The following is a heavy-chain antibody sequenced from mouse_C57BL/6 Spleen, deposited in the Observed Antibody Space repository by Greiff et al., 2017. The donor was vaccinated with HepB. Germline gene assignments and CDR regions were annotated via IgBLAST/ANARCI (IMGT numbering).Heavy chain of an antibody. Sequence: EVQLQQSGPELVKPGASVKISCKASGYSFTGYYMNWVKQSPEKSLEWIGEINPSTGGTTYNQKFKAKATLTVDKSSSTAYMQLKSLTSEDSAVYYCARGLDAMDYWGQGTSVTVSS. CDR2: INPSTGGT. CDR1: GYSFTGYY. CDR3: ARGLDAMDY. V-gene: IGHV1-42*01. J-gene: IGHJ4*01. D-gene: IGHD2-4*01.